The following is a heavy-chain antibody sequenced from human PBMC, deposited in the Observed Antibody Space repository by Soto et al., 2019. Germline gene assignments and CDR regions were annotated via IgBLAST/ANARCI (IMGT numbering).Heavy chain of an antibody. CDR2: TYYRSKWYN. J-gene: IGHJ4*02. CDR1: GDSVSSNSAA. D-gene: IGHD3-3*01. Sequence: LPCAISGDSVSSNSAAWNWIRQSPSRGLEWLGRTYYRSKWYNDYAVSVKSRITINPDTSKNQFSLQLNSVTPGDTAVYYCAIQPYDFWSGYYTTFDYWGQGTLVTVSS. V-gene: IGHV6-1*01. CDR3: AIQPYDFWSGYYTTFDY.